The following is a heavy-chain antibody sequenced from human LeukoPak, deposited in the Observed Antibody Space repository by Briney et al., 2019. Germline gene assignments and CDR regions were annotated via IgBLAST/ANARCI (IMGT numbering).Heavy chain of an antibody. CDR2: IYTSGSP. J-gene: IGHJ5*02. D-gene: IGHD5-12*01. CDR1: GGSIRSYY. CDR3: AGSGYDWFDP. Sequence: SETLSLTCTDSGGSIRSYYWSWIRQPPGKGLEWIGYIYTSGSPNYNPSLKSRVTISVDTSKNQTSLRLSSVTAADTAVYYCAGSGYDWFDPWGQGTLVTVSS. V-gene: IGHV4-4*09.